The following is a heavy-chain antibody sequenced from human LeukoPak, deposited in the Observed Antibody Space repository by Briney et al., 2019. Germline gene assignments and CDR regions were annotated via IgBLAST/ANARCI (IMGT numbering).Heavy chain of an antibody. CDR1: GGTFSSYA. Sequence: SVKVSCKASGGTFSSYAISWVRQAPGQGLEWMGGIIPIFGTANYAQKFQGRVTITADESTSTAYMELSSLRSEDTAVYYCDNHRVLGYCSSTSCYAGFDYWAREPWSPSPQ. V-gene: IGHV1-69*13. CDR2: IIPIFGTA. D-gene: IGHD2-2*01. J-gene: IGHJ4*02. CDR3: DNHRVLGYCSSTSCYAGFDY.